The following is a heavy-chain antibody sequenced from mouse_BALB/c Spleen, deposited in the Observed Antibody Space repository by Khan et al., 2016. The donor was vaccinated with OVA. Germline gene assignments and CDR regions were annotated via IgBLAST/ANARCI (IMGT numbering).Heavy chain of an antibody. D-gene: IGHD2-13*01. CDR1: GYSITSDYA. CDR2: ISSTGST. Sequence: EVQLQESGPGLVKPSQSLSLTCTVTGYSITSDYAWNWIRQFPGNKLEWMGYISSTGSTSYNPSLKSRISITRATSKNQFFLHLNSVTTEDTATYCCARSLYYSDSYAMDYWGQGTSVTVSS. V-gene: IGHV3-2*02. J-gene: IGHJ4*01. CDR3: ARSLYYSDSYAMDY.